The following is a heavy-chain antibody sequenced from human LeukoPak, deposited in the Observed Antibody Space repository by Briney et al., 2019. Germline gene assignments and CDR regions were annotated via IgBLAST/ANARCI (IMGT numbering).Heavy chain of an antibody. CDR1: GYTFTDYY. D-gene: IGHD6-6*01. V-gene: IGHV1-69-2*01. CDR3: ATDPSIADKYNWFDP. J-gene: IGHJ5*02. CDR2: VDPEDGET. Sequence: ASVKVSCKVSGYTFTDYYMHWVQQAPGKGLEWMGLVDPEDGETIYAEKFQGRVTITADTSTDTAYMELSSLRSEDAAVYYCATDPSIADKYNWFDPWGQGTLVTVSS.